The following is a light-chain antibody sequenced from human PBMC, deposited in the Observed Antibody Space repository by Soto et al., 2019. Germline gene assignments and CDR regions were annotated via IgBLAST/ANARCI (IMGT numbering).Light chain of an antibody. CDR3: SSYSTSNTPVV. V-gene: IGLV2-14*03. Sequence: QSVLTQPASVSGSPGQSITISCTGTSSDVGGYDYVSWYQRHPGKAPKLMIYDVSDRPSGISNRFSGSKSGNTASLTISGLQAEDEADYFCSSYSTSNTPVVFGGGTKVTVL. CDR1: SSDVGGYDY. J-gene: IGLJ3*02. CDR2: DVS.